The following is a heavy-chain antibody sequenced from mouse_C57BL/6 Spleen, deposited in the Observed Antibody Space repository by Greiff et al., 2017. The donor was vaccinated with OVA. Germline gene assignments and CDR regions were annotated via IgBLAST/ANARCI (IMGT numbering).Heavy chain of an antibody. V-gene: IGHV1-64*01. J-gene: IGHJ2*01. Sequence: QVQLQQPGAELVKPGASVKLSCKASGYTFTSYWMHWVKQRSGQGLEWIGMIHPNSGSTNYNEKFKSKATLTVDKSSSTAYMQLSSLTSEDAAVYYCARDDGYHYFDYWGQGTTLTVSS. CDR2: IHPNSGST. CDR1: GYTFTSYW. CDR3: ARDDGYHYFDY. D-gene: IGHD2-3*01.